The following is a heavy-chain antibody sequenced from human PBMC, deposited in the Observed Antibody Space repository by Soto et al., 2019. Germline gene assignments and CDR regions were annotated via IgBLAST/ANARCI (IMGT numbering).Heavy chain of an antibody. CDR1: GFTFSNYG. CDR2: ISYDGRNK. J-gene: IGHJ4*02. CDR3: AKAQQQVEKHSMGVTDY. V-gene: IGHV3-30*18. Sequence: QVQLVESGGGVVQPGRSLRLSCAASGFTFSNYGMHWVRQAPGKGLEWVAVISYDGRNKYYADSVKGRFTISRDNSKNTLDLQMISLSAEDTAVYYCAKAQQQVEKHSMGVTDYWGQGTLVTVVS. D-gene: IGHD6-13*01.